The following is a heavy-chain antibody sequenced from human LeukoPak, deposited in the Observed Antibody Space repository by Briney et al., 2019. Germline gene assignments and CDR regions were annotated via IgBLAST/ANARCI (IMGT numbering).Heavy chain of an antibody. Sequence: PSETLSLTCTVSGGSISSYYRSWLRQPPGKGLEWIGYIYYSGSTNYNPSLKSRVTISVDTSKNQFSLKLSSVTAADTAVYYCARERRERYNRPVDYRGQGTLVTVSS. D-gene: IGHD5-24*01. CDR2: IYYSGST. CDR3: ARERRERYNRPVDY. V-gene: IGHV4-59*01. J-gene: IGHJ4*02. CDR1: GGSISSYY.